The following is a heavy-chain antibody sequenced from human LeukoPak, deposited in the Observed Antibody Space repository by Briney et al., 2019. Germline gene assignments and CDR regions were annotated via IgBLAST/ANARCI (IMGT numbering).Heavy chain of an antibody. CDR1: GFTFRGYA. CDR2: ISSSGSII. V-gene: IGHV3-48*03. CDR3: ARGISY. J-gene: IGHJ4*02. D-gene: IGHD1-14*01. Sequence: PGGSLRLSCAASGFTFRGYAMHWVRQAPGKGLEWVSYISSSGSIIYYADSVKGRFTISRDNAKNSLYLQMNSLRAEDTAVYYCARGISYWGQGTLVTVSS.